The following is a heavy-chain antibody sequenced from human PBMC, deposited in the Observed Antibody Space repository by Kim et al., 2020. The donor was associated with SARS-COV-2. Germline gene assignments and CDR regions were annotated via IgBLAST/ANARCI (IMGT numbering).Heavy chain of an antibody. V-gene: IGHV3-23*01. Sequence: YCADSVKGRFTTSRDNSTNTLYLQMNSLRAEDTAVYYCAKQSSDRYHFDYWGQGTLVTVSS. CDR3: AKQSSDRYHFDY. J-gene: IGHJ4*02. D-gene: IGHD1-1*01.